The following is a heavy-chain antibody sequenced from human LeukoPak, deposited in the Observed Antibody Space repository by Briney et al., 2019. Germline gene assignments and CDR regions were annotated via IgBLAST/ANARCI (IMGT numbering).Heavy chain of an antibody. D-gene: IGHD6-13*01. CDR2: ISYDGSNK. CDR3: ARHGSTQQLAHNLDY. Sequence: GGSLRLSCAASGFTFSSYAMHWVRQAPGKGLEWVAVISYDGSNKYYADSVKGRFTISRDNSKNTLYLQMSSLRAEDTAVYYCARHGSTQQLAHNLDYWGQGTLVTVSS. V-gene: IGHV3-30*15. CDR1: GFTFSSYA. J-gene: IGHJ4*02.